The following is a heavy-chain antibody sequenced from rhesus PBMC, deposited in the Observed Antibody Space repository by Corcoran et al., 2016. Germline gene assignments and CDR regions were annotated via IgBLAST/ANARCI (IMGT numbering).Heavy chain of an antibody. CDR3: ARNYEDDYGYFPFDY. V-gene: IGHV4-165*01. Sequence: QVQLQESGPGLVKPSETLSLTCAVSGGSISSYYWRWIRQPPGKGLECIGYIYGSSGSTYYNPSLKSRVTISTDTSKNQFSLKLSSVTAADTAVYYCARNYEDDYGYFPFDYWGQGVLVTVSS. CDR2: IYGSSGST. CDR1: GGSISSYY. J-gene: IGHJ4*01. D-gene: IGHD3-9*01.